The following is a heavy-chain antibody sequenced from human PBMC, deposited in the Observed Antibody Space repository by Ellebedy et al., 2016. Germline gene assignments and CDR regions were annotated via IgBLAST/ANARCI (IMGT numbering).Heavy chain of an antibody. D-gene: IGHD3-10*01. CDR1: GFTFSNHA. J-gene: IGHJ4*02. CDR2: ISGSGGHI. Sequence: GESLKISXTASGFTFSNHAMTWVRQAPGKGLEWVSSISGSGGHINYADSVMGRFAISRDNSKNTVYLQMNSLRAEDTAVYYCAKERGENFDFWGQGTLVSVSS. V-gene: IGHV3-23*01. CDR3: AKERGENFDF.